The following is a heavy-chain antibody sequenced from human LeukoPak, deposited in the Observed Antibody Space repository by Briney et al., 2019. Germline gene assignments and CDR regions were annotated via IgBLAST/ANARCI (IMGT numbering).Heavy chain of an antibody. CDR3: ARDDNWNYKPFDL. J-gene: IGHJ4*02. CDR2: ISTSSSHI. Sequence: NPGGSLRLSCTASGFTFSFYMMNWVRRAPGKGLEWVSSISTSSSHIYYADSLKGRLTVSRDNAQSALFLQMNNLTAEDTAVYYSARDDNWNYKPFDLWGQGTLVTVSS. D-gene: IGHD1-7*01. CDR1: GFTFSFYM. V-gene: IGHV3-21*01.